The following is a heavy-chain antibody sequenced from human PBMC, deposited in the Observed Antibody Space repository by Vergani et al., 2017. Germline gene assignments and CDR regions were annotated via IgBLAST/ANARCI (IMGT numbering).Heavy chain of an antibody. V-gene: IGHV3-74*01. CDR1: GFPLSNAW. J-gene: IGHJ4*02. Sequence: DVQLVESGGDLVQPGGSLRLSCAASGFPLSNAWIHWVRQGPGKGLEWVSRVGFDGSDTVYADSVKGRFTISKDSAMNTVHLQMTNVRAEDTAVYFCARDGAGTIDFYYWGPGILVTVSS. CDR2: VGFDGSDT. D-gene: IGHD1-26*01. CDR3: ARDGAGTIDFYY.